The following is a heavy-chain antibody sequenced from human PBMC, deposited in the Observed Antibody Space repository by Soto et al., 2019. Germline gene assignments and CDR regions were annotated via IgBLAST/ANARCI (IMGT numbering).Heavy chain of an antibody. CDR2: MSWNSGSI. Sequence: EVQLVESGGGLVQPGRSLRLSCAASGFTFDDYAMHWVRQAPGKGLEWVSGMSWNSGSIGYADSVKGRFTISRDNAKNSLYLQMNSLRAEDTALYYCAKEGIAAAGRGDDAFDIWGQGTMVTVSS. D-gene: IGHD6-13*01. CDR3: AKEGIAAAGRGDDAFDI. CDR1: GFTFDDYA. J-gene: IGHJ3*02. V-gene: IGHV3-9*01.